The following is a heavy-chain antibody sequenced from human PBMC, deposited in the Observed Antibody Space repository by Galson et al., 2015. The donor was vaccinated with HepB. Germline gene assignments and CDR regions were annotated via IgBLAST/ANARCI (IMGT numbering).Heavy chain of an antibody. Sequence: SLRLSCAASGFTVSSNYMSWVRQAPGKGLEWVSVIYSGGSTYYADSVKGRFTISRDNSKNTLYLQMNSLRAEDTAVYYCARDAPPGYCSGGSCYLWTDFDYWGQGTLVTVSS. CDR2: IYSGGST. V-gene: IGHV3-53*01. CDR3: ARDAPPGYCSGGSCYLWTDFDY. J-gene: IGHJ4*02. D-gene: IGHD2-15*01. CDR1: GFTVSSNY.